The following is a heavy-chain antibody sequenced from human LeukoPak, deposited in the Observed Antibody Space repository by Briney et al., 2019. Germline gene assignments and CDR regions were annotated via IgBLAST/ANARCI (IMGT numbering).Heavy chain of an antibody. Sequence: GESLKISCKGSGYSFTSYWIGWVRQMPGKGLEWMGIIHPPDSDTRYSPSFQGQVTISADKSINTAYLQWNSLKASDTAMYYCARWGGYRTGGSCYPLYYFDSWGQGTLVTVSS. J-gene: IGHJ4*02. CDR3: ARWGGYRTGGSCYPLYYFDS. D-gene: IGHD2-15*01. V-gene: IGHV5-51*01. CDR1: GYSFTSYW. CDR2: IHPPDSDT.